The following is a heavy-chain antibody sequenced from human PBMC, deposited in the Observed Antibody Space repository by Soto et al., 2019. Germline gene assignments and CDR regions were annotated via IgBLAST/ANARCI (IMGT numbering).Heavy chain of an antibody. J-gene: IGHJ3*02. Sequence: ESLKISCKGSGYSFTSYWIGWVRQMPGKGLEWMGIIYPGDSDTRYSPSFQGQVTISADKSISTAYLQWSSLKASDTAMYYCTRQASSGWYWSCAFDIRGQGTMATVSS. CDR1: GYSFTSYW. CDR3: TRQASSGWYWSCAFDI. V-gene: IGHV5-51*01. CDR2: IYPGDSDT. D-gene: IGHD6-19*01.